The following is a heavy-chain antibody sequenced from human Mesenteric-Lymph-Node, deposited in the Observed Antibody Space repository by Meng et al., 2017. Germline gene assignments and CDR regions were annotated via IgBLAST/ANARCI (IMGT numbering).Heavy chain of an antibody. CDR2: ISTSGRLT. J-gene: IGHJ6*02. V-gene: IGHV3-48*03. CDR3: ARDHRDYVEYYFYGLDV. D-gene: IGHD4-17*01. Sequence: GESLKISCAASGFTFSNFEMNWVRQAPGRGLEWVSSISTSGRLTYYADSVRDRFTISRDNAKNSLYLQMNSLRAEDTAIYYCARDHRDYVEYYFYGLDVWGLGTTVTVSS. CDR1: GFTFSNFE.